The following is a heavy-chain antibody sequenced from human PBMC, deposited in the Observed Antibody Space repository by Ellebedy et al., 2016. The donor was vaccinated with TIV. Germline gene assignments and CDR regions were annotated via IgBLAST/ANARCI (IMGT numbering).Heavy chain of an antibody. J-gene: IGHJ3*02. V-gene: IGHV3-30-3*01. D-gene: IGHD1-26*01. CDR3: AREGGNSGSYVDAFDI. CDR1: GFTFSSYF. CDR2: LSYEGNDK. Sequence: GGSLRLXXAASGFTFSSYFIHWVRQAPGKGLDWVAFLSYEGNDKYYADSVKGRFTVSRDNSKNTLYLQMNSLRAEDSAMYYCAREGGNSGSYVDAFDIWGQGTMVTVSS.